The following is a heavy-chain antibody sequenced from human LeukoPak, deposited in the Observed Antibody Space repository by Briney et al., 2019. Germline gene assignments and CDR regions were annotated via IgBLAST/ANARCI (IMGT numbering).Heavy chain of an antibody. J-gene: IGHJ6*03. D-gene: IGHD2-2*01. V-gene: IGHV1-69*05. CDR3: ASSLGYCSSTSCKGYYYYYMDV. Sequence: GASVKVSCKASGYTFTGYYMHWVRQAPGQGLEWMGGIIPIFGTANYAQKFQGRVTITTDESTSTAYMELSSLRSEDTAVYYCASSLGYCSSTSCKGYYYYYMDVWGKGTTVTVSS. CDR2: IIPIFGTA. CDR1: GYTFTGYY.